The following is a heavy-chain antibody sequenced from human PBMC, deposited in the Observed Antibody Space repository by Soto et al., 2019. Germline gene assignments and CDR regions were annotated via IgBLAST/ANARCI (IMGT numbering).Heavy chain of an antibody. CDR3: ARETKWYGGQYFQD. CDR1: GFTFKHYA. J-gene: IGHJ1*01. CDR2: ISGSGDKT. D-gene: IGHD2-8*01. Sequence: EVQLLQSGGGLAQPGTSLRLSCAASGFTFKHYAMTWVRQAPGKGLEWVSTISGSGDKTDYADSVKGRFRVSRDNSKDILYLQMDSLRADDTALYYCARETKWYGGQYFQDWGQGTLVTV. V-gene: IGHV3-23*01.